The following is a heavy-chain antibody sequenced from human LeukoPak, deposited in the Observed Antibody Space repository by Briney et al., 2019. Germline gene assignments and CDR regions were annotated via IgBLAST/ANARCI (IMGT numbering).Heavy chain of an antibody. D-gene: IGHD2-15*01. CDR3: ARGRRTRGLYCSGGSCFDYYMDV. J-gene: IGHJ6*03. CDR2: MNPNSGNT. CDR1: GYTFTSYD. Sequence: ASVKVSCKASGYTFTSYDINWVRQATGQGLEWMGWMNPNSGNTGYAQKFQGRVTMTRNTSKSTAYMELSSLRSEDTAVYYCARGRRTRGLYCSGGSCFDYYMDVWGKGTTVTVSS. V-gene: IGHV1-8*01.